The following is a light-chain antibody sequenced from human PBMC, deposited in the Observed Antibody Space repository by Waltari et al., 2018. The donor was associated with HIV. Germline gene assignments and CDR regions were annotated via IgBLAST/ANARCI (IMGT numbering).Light chain of an antibody. CDR1: QGINSA. J-gene: IGKJ4*01. CDR3: QQFKSYPLT. Sequence: IQLTQSPSSLSASAGDRVTITCRASQGINSALAWYQQKPGKPPKLLISDASSLESGVPSRFSGSGSGTDFTLTISSLQPEDFASYYCQQFKSYPLTFGGGTKVEIK. V-gene: IGKV1-13*02. CDR2: DAS.